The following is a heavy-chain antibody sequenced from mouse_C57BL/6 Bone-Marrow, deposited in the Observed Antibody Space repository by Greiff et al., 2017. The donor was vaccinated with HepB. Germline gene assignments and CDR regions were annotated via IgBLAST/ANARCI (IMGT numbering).Heavy chain of an antibody. J-gene: IGHJ4*01. V-gene: IGHV5-12*01. CDR1: GFTFSDYY. Sequence: EVQGVESGGGLVQPGGSLKLSCAASGFTFSDYYMYWVRQTPEKRLEWVAYISNGGGSTYYPDTVKGRFTLSRDNAKNTLYLQMSRLKSEDTAMYYCARCPYYNAMDYWGQGTSVTVSS. CDR2: ISNGGGST. CDR3: ARCPYYNAMDY.